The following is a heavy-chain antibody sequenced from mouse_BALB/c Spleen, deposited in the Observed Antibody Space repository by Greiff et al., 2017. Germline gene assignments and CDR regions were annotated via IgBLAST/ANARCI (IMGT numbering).Heavy chain of an antibody. CDR3: ARGEGSYYYGSSFPWYFDV. Sequence: DVMLVESGGGLVKPGGSLKLSCAASGFTFSDYYMYWVRQTPEKRLEWVATIRDGGSYTYYPDSVKGRFTISRDNAKNNLYLQMSSLKSEDTAMYYCARGEGSYYYGSSFPWYFDVWGAGTTVTVSS. V-gene: IGHV5-4*02. CDR1: GFTFSDYY. J-gene: IGHJ1*01. D-gene: IGHD1-1*01. CDR2: IRDGGSYT.